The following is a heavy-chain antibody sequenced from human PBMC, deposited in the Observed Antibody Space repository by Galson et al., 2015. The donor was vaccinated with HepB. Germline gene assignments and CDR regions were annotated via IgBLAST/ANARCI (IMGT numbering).Heavy chain of an antibody. CDR1: GGSFSGYY. CDR3: ARDYYDSSGYLLRRASDPKVNYFDY. J-gene: IGHJ4*02. D-gene: IGHD3-22*01. V-gene: IGHV4-34*01. Sequence: ETLSLTCAVYGGSFSGYYWSWIRQPPGKGLEWIGEINHSGSTNYNPSLKSRVTISVDTSKNQFSLKLSSVTAADTAVYYCARDYYDSSGYLLRRASDPKVNYFDYWGQGTLVTVSS. CDR2: INHSGST.